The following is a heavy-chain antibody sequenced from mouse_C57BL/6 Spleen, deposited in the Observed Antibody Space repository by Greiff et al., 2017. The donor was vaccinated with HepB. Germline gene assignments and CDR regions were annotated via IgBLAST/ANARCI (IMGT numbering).Heavy chain of an antibody. V-gene: IGHV1-15*01. Sequence: VKLMESGAELVRPGASVTLSCKASGYTFTDYEMHWVKQTPVHGLEWIGAIDPETGGTAYNQKFKGKAILTADKSSSTAYMELRSLTSEDSAVYYCTRWNYYLYWYFDVWGTGTTVTVSS. D-gene: IGHD1-1*01. CDR1: GYTFTDYE. CDR2: IDPETGGT. CDR3: TRWNYYLYWYFDV. J-gene: IGHJ1*03.